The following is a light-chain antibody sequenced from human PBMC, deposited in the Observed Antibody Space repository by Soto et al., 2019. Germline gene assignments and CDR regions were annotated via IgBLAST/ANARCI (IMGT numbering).Light chain of an antibody. CDR1: XSVXXX. CDR2: GAS. J-gene: IGKJ2*01. CDR3: QQYNYWPPMYT. V-gene: IGKV3D-15*01. Sequence: EIVMTQSPATLSVXPGERATLSXRXXXSVXXXXAWYPQRRGQPPRLLIYGASTRATGIPARFSGSGSGTEFTLTISSLQSEDFAVYYCQQYNYWPPMYTFGQGTNLEIK.